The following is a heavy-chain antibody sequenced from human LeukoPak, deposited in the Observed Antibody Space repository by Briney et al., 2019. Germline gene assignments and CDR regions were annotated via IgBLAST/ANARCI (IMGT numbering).Heavy chain of an antibody. CDR1: GGYIITSGHY. D-gene: IGHD4-23*01. CDR3: ARERSSSGGHNWFDP. V-gene: IGHV4-39*07. J-gene: IGHJ5*02. Sequence: SETLSLTCTVSGGYIITSGHYWSWIRQPPGKGLEWIGSIYYTGVTSTNPFFRSRMSTSVDTSKNQFSLNLTSVTAADAAVYYCARERSSSGGHNWFDPWGRGTLVTVSS. CDR2: IYYTGVT.